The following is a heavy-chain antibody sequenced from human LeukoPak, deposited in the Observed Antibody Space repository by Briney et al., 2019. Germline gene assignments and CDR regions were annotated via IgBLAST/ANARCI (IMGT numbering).Heavy chain of an antibody. V-gene: IGHV3-21*04. Sequence: GGSLRLSCAASGFTFSSYSMNWVRQAPGKGLEWVSSISSSSSYIYYADSVKGRFTISRDNAKNTLYLQMNSLRAEDTAVYYCARSITMVRGVMDWGQGTLVTVSS. J-gene: IGHJ4*02. CDR1: GFTFSSYS. CDR2: ISSSSSYI. D-gene: IGHD3-10*01. CDR3: ARSITMVRGVMD.